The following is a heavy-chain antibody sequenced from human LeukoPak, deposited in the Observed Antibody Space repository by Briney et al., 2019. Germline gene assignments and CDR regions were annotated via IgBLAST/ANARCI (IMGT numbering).Heavy chain of an antibody. Sequence: GASVKVSCKASGYTFTSYGISWVRQAPGQGLEWMGWISAYNGNTNYAQKLQGRVTMTTDTSTSTAYMELRSLRSDDTAVYYCARDRRVGIWFGELIDYWGQGTLVTVS. CDR2: ISAYNGNT. CDR3: ARDRRVGIWFGELIDY. CDR1: GYTFTSYG. J-gene: IGHJ4*02. V-gene: IGHV1-18*01. D-gene: IGHD3-10*01.